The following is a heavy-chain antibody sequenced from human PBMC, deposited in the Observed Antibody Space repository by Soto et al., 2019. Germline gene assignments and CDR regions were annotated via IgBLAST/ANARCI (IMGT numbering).Heavy chain of an antibody. CDR1: GYTFTSYA. CDR3: ASGTIFGVSDV. D-gene: IGHD3-3*01. Sequence: ASVKVSCKASGYTFTSYAMHWVRQAPGQRLEWMGWINAGNGSTKYSQKFQGRVTITRDTSASTAYMELSSLRSEDTAVYYCASGTIFGVSDVWGQGTTVTVSS. J-gene: IGHJ6*02. CDR2: INAGNGST. V-gene: IGHV1-3*01.